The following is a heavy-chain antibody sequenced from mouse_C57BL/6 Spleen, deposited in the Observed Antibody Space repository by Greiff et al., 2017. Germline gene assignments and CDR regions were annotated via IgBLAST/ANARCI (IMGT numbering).Heavy chain of an antibody. CDR3: ASPYYGSSYFDY. CDR2: IHPNSGST. V-gene: IGHV1-64*01. CDR1: GYTFTSYW. D-gene: IGHD1-1*01. Sequence: LQQPGAELVKPGASVKLSCKASGYTFTSYWMHWVKQRPGQGLEWIGMIHPNSGSTNYNEKFKSKATLTVDKSSSTAYMQLSSLTSEDSAVYYCASPYYGSSYFDYWGQGTTLTVSS. J-gene: IGHJ2*01.